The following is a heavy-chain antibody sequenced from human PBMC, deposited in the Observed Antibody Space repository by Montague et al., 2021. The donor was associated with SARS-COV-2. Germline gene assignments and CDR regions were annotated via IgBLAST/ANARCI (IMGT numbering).Heavy chain of an antibody. Sequence: SETLSLTCTVSGAFISSYYWSWIRQPPGKGLEWIGDIYYSGSTNYNPSXXSRVTISVDTSKKQFSLKLSSVTAADTAVYYCARAGRVRFLEYGMDVWGQGTTVTVSS. CDR1: GAFISSYY. CDR2: IYYSGST. CDR3: ARAGRVRFLEYGMDV. D-gene: IGHD3-3*01. V-gene: IGHV4-59*01. J-gene: IGHJ6*02.